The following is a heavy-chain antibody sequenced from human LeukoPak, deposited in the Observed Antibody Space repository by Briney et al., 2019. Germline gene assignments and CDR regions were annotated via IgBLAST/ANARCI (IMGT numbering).Heavy chain of an antibody. Sequence: PGGSLRLSCAASGFSFSSYTLHWLRQVPGTGLEWVAIISYDGTYKYYADSVKGRFTITRDNSKDTLYLQIDSLRAGDTAVYHCARSNSSAWHNFEYWGQGTPVTVSS. CDR3: ARSNSSAWHNFEY. D-gene: IGHD6-19*01. CDR1: GFSFSSYT. CDR2: ISYDGTYK. J-gene: IGHJ4*02. V-gene: IGHV3-30*14.